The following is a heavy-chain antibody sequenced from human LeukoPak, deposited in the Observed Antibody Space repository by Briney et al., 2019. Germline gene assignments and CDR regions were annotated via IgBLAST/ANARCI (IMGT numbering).Heavy chain of an antibody. CDR3: ARGADTHFDY. D-gene: IGHD2-15*01. CDR2: IGTAGDT. CDR1: GFTFSNYD. J-gene: IGHJ4*02. V-gene: IGHV3-13*04. Sequence: PGGSLRLSCAASGFTFSNYDMHWVRQATGKGLEWVSAIGTAGDTYYQGSVRGRFTMSRENAKNSLYLQMNSLTAGDTAVYYCARGADTHFDYWCQGILVTVSS.